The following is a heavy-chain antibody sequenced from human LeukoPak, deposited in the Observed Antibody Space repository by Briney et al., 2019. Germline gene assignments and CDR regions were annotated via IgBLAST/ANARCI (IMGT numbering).Heavy chain of an antibody. Sequence: GGSLRLSCAASGFTFSSYSMNWVRQAPGKGLEWVSSISSSSSYIYYADSVKGRFTISRDNAKNSLYLQMNSLRAEDTAVYYCARDLSAPSRWLQLWGQGTLVTVSS. D-gene: IGHD5-24*01. CDR2: ISSSSSYI. J-gene: IGHJ4*02. V-gene: IGHV3-21*01. CDR1: GFTFSSYS. CDR3: ARDLSAPSRWLQL.